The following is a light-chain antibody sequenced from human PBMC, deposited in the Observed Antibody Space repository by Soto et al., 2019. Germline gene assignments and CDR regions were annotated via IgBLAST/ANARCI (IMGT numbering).Light chain of an antibody. CDR3: QRYDSFRT. J-gene: IGKJ1*01. CDR1: QSVRSNF. CDR2: GAS. Sequence: EIVLAQSQGTLSLSPCERATLSCSASQSVRSNFLAWYQQKPGQAPRLLIYGASNRATGIPDRFSGSGSGTDFTLTITRLEPEDFAMYYCQRYDSFRTFGQGTKVDIK. V-gene: IGKV3-20*01.